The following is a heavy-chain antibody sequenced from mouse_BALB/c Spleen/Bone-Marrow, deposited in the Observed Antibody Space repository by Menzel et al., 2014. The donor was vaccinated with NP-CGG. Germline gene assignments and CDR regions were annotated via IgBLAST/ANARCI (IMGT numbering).Heavy chain of an antibody. CDR1: GYTFTDYA. V-gene: IGHV1-67*01. J-gene: IGHJ2*01. D-gene: IGHD1-1*01. CDR3: ARRGYDSSPFDY. Sequence: QVQLQQSGPELVRPGASVKISCKGSGYTFTDYAMHWVKQSHAKSLEWIGVISTYSGNTNYNQKFKGKATMTVDKSSSTAYMELARLTSEDSAIYYCARRGYDSSPFDYWGQGTTLTVSS. CDR2: ISTYSGNT.